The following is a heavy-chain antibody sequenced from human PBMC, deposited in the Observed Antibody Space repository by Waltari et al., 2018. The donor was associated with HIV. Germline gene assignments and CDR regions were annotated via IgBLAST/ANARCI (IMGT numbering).Heavy chain of an antibody. CDR1: GVTSTGHT. Sequence: EVQLVESGGGLVKPGGSLRLSCAGSGVTSTGHTMNWVRQAPGKGLEWFSSISSSGTYIYYVDSVQGRFTISRDNAKNSLYLQMNSLRVEDTAIYYCAKVDTHGYLPYNWGQGTLVTVSS. J-gene: IGHJ4*02. CDR3: AKVDTHGYLPYN. V-gene: IGHV3-21*01. D-gene: IGHD5-12*01. CDR2: ISSSGTYI.